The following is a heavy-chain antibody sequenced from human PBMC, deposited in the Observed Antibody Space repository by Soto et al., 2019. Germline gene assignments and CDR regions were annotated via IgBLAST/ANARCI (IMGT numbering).Heavy chain of an antibody. CDR2: MNPDSGNT. D-gene: IGHD6-19*01. J-gene: IGHJ4*02. CDR1: GYTFTSYD. Sequence: QVQLVQSGAEVKKPGASVKVSCKASGYTFTSYDINWVRQATGQGLEWMGWMNPDSGNTGYAQKFRGRVTMTRNTSISTAYMELRSLRSEDTAVYYCVRGEDDSSGWSDWGQGTLVTVSS. V-gene: IGHV1-8*01. CDR3: VRGEDDSSGWSD.